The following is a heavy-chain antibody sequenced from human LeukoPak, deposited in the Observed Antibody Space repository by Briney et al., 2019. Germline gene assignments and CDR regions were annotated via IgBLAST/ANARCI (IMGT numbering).Heavy chain of an antibody. J-gene: IGHJ4*02. V-gene: IGHV4-4*07. D-gene: IGHD6-19*01. Sequence: SETLSLTCTVSGGSISSYYWSWIRQPAGKGLEWIGRIYTSGSTNYNPSLKSRVTMSVDTSKNQFSLKLSSVTAADTAVYYCAGEAHSSGCHDYWGQGTLVTVSS. CDR1: GGSISSYY. CDR2: IYTSGST. CDR3: AGEAHSSGCHDY.